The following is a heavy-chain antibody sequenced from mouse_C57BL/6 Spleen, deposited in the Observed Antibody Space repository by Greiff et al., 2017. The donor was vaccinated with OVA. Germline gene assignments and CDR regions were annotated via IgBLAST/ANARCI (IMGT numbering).Heavy chain of an antibody. Sequence: QVHVKQSGAELVRPGASVTLSCKASGYTFTDYEMHWVKQTPVHGLEWIGAIDPETGGTAYNQKFKGKAILTADKSSSTAYMELRSLTSEDSAVYYCTRYSNYVAYWGQGTLVTVSA. CDR2: IDPETGGT. V-gene: IGHV1-15*01. CDR1: GYTFTDYE. J-gene: IGHJ3*01. D-gene: IGHD2-5*01. CDR3: TRYSNYVAY.